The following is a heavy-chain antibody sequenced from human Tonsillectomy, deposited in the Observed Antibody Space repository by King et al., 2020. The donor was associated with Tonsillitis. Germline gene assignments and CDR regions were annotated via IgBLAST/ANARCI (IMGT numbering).Heavy chain of an antibody. CDR3: ARDQVPAANYYYYGMDV. CDR2: ILHDGSIK. V-gene: IGHV3-30-3*01. CDR1: GFTFSTSA. D-gene: IGHD2-2*01. J-gene: IGHJ6*02. Sequence: VQLVESGGGVIQPGTSLRLSCAASGFTFSTSAMHWVRQAPGKGLEWVAVILHDGSIKYYADSVKGRFTISRDNSKNTLYLQMNSLRAEDTAVYYCARDQVPAANYYYYGMDVWGQGTTVTVSS.